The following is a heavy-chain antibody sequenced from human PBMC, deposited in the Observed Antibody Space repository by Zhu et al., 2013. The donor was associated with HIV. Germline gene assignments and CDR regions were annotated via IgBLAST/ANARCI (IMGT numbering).Heavy chain of an antibody. CDR3: ARVSDWFDP. J-gene: IGHJ5*02. Sequence: VQLVQSGAEVKKPGASVKVACKASGYNFITYYMHWVRQAPGQGLEWMGIINPSGGNTTYAQKFEGRFTMTRDTSTSTVYMELFSLRSEDTAVYYCARVSDWFDPWGQGTLVTVSS. CDR1: GYNFITYY. CDR2: INPSGGNT. V-gene: IGHV1-46*01.